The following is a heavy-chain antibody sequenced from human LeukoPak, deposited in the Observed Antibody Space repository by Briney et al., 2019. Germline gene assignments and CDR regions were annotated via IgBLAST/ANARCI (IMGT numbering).Heavy chain of an antibody. J-gene: IGHJ1*01. CDR1: GFTFSSYA. CDR2: ISYDGSNK. D-gene: IGHD2-15*01. CDR3: ARAKYCSGGSCYSLYFQH. V-gene: IGHV3-30-3*01. Sequence: GGSLRLSCAASGFTFSSYAMHWVRQAPGKGLEWVAVISYDGSNKYYADSVKGRFTISRDNSNNTLYLQMNSLRAEDTAVYYCARAKYCSGGSCYSLYFQHWGQGTLVTVSS.